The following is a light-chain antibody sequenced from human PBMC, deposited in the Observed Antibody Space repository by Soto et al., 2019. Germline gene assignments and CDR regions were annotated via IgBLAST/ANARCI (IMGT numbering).Light chain of an antibody. Sequence: QAVVTQPPSASGTPGQRVTISCSGSSSNIGSNYVYWYQQLPGTGPQLLIDRNNERPSGVPDRFSGSKSGTSASLAISGLRSEDEADYYCAAWDDSLSGVVFGGGTKLTVL. CDR3: AAWDDSLSGVV. CDR1: SSNIGSNY. J-gene: IGLJ2*01. CDR2: RNN. V-gene: IGLV1-47*01.